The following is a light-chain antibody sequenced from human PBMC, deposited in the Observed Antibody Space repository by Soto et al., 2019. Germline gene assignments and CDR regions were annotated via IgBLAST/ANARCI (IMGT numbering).Light chain of an antibody. V-gene: IGKV1-33*01. J-gene: IGKJ4*01. CDR2: DAS. CDR1: QDISNY. CDR3: QQYDNLPLT. Sequence: DIQITQSPSSLSASVGDRVTIACQASQDISNYLNWYQQKPGKAPKLLIYDASNLEAGVPSRFSGSGSGTDFTFTISSMQPEAIAKYYCQQYDNLPLTFGGGTKVDIK.